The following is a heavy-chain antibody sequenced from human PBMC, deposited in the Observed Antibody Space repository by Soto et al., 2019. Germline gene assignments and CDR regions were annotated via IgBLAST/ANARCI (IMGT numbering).Heavy chain of an antibody. D-gene: IGHD1-26*01. Sequence: SVKVSCKASGGTFSSYAINWVRQAPGQGLEWMGGIIPIFGTINYAQKFQGRVTITADESTSTAYMELSSLRSEDTAVSSCARGGDTTKVDYWGQGTLVTVSS. CDR2: IIPIFGTI. CDR1: GGTFSSYA. J-gene: IGHJ4*02. V-gene: IGHV1-69*13. CDR3: ARGGDTTKVDY.